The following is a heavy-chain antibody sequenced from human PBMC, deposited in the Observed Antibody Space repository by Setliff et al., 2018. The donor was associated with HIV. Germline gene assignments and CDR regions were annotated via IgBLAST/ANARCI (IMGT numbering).Heavy chain of an antibody. CDR1: GGSISSSSYF. CDR2: LYYGGNI. CDR3: ATAPGISYFDY. D-gene: IGHD6-13*01. V-gene: IGHV4-39*01. Sequence: SETLSLTCTVSGGSISSSSYFWGWVRQPPGKGLEWIGILYYGGNIFYNPSLKSRVTISVDTSKNQLSLDLSSVTAADTAVYYCATAPGISYFDYWGQGALVTVSS. J-gene: IGHJ4*02.